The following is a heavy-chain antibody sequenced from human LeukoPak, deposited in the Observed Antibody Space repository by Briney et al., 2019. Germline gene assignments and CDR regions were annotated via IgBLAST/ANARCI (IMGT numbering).Heavy chain of an antibody. J-gene: IGHJ4*02. CDR2: INPNSGGT. V-gene: IGHV1-2*02. D-gene: IGHD3-10*01. CDR1: GYTFTGYY. CDR3: ANGVDYYGSGSYYRY. Sequence: ASVKASCKASGYTFTGYYMHWVRQAPGQGLEWMGWINPNSGGTNYAQKFQGRVTMTRDTSISTAYMELSRLRSDDTAVYYCANGVDYYGSGSYYRYWGQGTLVTVSS.